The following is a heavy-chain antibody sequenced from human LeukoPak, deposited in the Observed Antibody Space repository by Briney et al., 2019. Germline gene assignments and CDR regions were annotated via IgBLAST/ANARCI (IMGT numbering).Heavy chain of an antibody. CDR2: IDSDGGRI. D-gene: IGHD3-10*01. CDR3: VADGGNRSGGDL. CDR1: GLGLSGYW. Sequence: PGGSLRLSCVGSGLGLSGYWMHWVRQVPGKGLAWLSRIDSDGGRIQYGDSVKGRFTISRDNAKNTVYLQMNSLRPEDTALYYCVADGGNRSGGDLWGQGTLVTVSS. J-gene: IGHJ5*02. V-gene: IGHV3-74*03.